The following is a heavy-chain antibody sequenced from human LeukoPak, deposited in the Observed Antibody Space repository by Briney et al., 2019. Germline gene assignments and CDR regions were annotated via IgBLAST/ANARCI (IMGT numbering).Heavy chain of an antibody. D-gene: IGHD5-12*01. CDR2: MNPSGGST. V-gene: IGHV1-46*01. Sequence: ASVKVSCKASGYTLTSYYLHWVRQAPGQGLEWMGVMNPSGGSTNYAQKFHGRVMMTRDTSTSTVYMELSSLRSEDTAVYYCARVLGAYSDYEGLEYWGQGTLVTVSS. CDR1: GYTLTSYY. CDR3: ARVLGAYSDYEGLEY. J-gene: IGHJ4*02.